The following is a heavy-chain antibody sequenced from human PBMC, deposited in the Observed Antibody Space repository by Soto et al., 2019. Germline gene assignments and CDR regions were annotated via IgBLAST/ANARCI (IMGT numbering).Heavy chain of an antibody. V-gene: IGHV1-18*01. CDR3: ARDNHWGRWFDP. CDR2: ISAYNGNT. D-gene: IGHD3-16*01. Sequence: ASVKVSCKASGYTFTNYGISWVQQAPGQGLEWMGWISAYNGNTNYAENLQGRVTMTTDTSTSTAYMELRSLKSDDTAVYYCARDNHWGRWFDPWGQGTLVTSPQ. CDR1: GYTFTNYG. J-gene: IGHJ5*01.